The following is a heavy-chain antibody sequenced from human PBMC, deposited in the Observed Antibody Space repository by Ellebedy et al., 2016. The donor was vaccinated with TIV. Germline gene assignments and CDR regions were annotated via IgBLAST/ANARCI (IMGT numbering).Heavy chain of an antibody. J-gene: IGHJ6*02. Sequence: GGSLRLSCKGSGYSFTSYCIGWVRQMPGKGLEWMGIIYPGDSDTRYSPSFQGQVTISADKSISTAYLQWSSLKASDTAMYYCARQRSPQPRDEYYYYGMDVWGQGTTVTVSS. CDR2: IYPGDSDT. V-gene: IGHV5-51*01. CDR1: GYSFTSYC. CDR3: ARQRSPQPRDEYYYYGMDV.